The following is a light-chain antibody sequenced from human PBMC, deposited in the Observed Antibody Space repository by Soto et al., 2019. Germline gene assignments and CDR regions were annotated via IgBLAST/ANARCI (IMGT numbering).Light chain of an antibody. V-gene: IGKV1-39*01. CDR1: QGINGR. J-gene: IGKJ4*01. CDR3: HQCYSPPRS. CDR2: GAS. Sequence: DIQMTQSPSSLSASIGDRVTITCRASQGINGRLNWYQQTRGRVPKLLIYGASNLESGVPSRFSGSESGTDFTLTISVLQPEDFASYYHHQCYSPPRSFGGGTKV.